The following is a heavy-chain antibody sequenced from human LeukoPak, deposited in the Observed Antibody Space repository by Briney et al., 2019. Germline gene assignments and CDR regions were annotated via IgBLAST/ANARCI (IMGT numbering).Heavy chain of an antibody. Sequence: PGGSLRLSCAASGFTVSDNYMTWVRQAPGKGLEWVSVIYSGGSAFYADSVKGRFTISRDNAKNSLFLQMNSLRDDDTAVYFCARGGDGAPFYPDYWGQGTLVTVSS. CDR1: GFTVSDNY. D-gene: IGHD4/OR15-4a*01. J-gene: IGHJ4*02. CDR2: IYSGGSA. CDR3: ARGGDGAPFYPDY. V-gene: IGHV3-66*01.